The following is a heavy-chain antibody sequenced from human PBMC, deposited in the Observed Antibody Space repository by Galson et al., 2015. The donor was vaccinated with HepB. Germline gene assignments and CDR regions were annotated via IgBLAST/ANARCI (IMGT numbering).Heavy chain of an antibody. D-gene: IGHD5-12*01. CDR3: AKDVDSGYDYHYYGMDV. Sequence: SLRLSCAASGFTFSSYGMHWVRQAPGKGLEWVAVISYDGSNKYYADSVKGRFTISRDNSKNTLYLQMNSLRAEDTAVYYCAKDVDSGYDYHYYGMDVWGQGTTVTVSS. CDR1: GFTFSSYG. J-gene: IGHJ6*02. V-gene: IGHV3-30*18. CDR2: ISYDGSNK.